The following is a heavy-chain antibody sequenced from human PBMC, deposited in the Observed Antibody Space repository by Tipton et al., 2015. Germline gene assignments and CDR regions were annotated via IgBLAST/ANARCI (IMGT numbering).Heavy chain of an antibody. Sequence: LRLSCDVSGYSISSGYYWGWIRQPPGKELEWIGYIQHSGSTNYNPSLKSRVTISVDTSKTQFSLKMSSVTASDTAVYYCARARGRHGGLFDSWGQGILVTVSS. CDR2: IQHSGST. D-gene: IGHD4-23*01. V-gene: IGHV4-38-2*01. CDR1: GYSISSGYY. J-gene: IGHJ4*02. CDR3: ARARGRHGGLFDS.